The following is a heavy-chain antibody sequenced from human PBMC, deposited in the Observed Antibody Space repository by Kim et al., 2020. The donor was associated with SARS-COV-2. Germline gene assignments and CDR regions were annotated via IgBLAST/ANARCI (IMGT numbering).Heavy chain of an antibody. D-gene: IGHD5-12*01. V-gene: IGHV3-21*01. CDR2: ISSSSSYI. CDR3: ASEIVATTQGVY. Sequence: GGSLRLSCAASGFTFSSYSMNWVRQAPGKGLEWVSSISSSSSYIYYADSVKGRFTISRDNAKNSLYLQMNSLRAEDTAVYYCASEIVATTQGVYWGQGTLVTVSS. J-gene: IGHJ4*02. CDR1: GFTFSSYS.